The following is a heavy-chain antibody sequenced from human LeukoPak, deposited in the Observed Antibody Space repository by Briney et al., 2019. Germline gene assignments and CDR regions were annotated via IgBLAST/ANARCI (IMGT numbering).Heavy chain of an antibody. CDR3: ARDSYDTLTGYYSPSYYFDY. V-gene: IGHV1-46*01. CDR2: INPSGGST. J-gene: IGHJ4*02. D-gene: IGHD3-9*01. CDR1: GYTFTSYY. Sequence: ASVKVSCKASGYTFTSYYMHWVRQAPGQGLEWMGIINPSGGSTSYAQKFQGRVTMTRDTSTSTVYMELSSLRSEDTAVYYCARDSYDTLTGYYSPSYYFDYWGQGTLVTVSS.